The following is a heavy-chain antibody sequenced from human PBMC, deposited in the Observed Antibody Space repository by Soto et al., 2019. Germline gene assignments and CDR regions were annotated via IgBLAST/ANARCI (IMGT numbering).Heavy chain of an antibody. D-gene: IGHD3-22*01. CDR2: IVVGSGNT. CDR1: GFTFTSSA. V-gene: IGHV1-58*01. Sequence: SVKVSCKASGFTFTSSAVQWVRQARGQRPEWIGWIVVGSGNTNYAQKFQERVTITRDMSTSTAYMELSSLRSEDTAVYYCAAGAPYYYDSSGYYSEYYYGMDVWGQGTTVTVSS. CDR3: AAGAPYYYDSSGYYSEYYYGMDV. J-gene: IGHJ6*02.